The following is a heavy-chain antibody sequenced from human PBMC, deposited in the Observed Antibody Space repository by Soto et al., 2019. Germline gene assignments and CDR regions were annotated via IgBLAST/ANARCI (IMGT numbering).Heavy chain of an antibody. D-gene: IGHD2-2*01. Sequence: VQLAESGGGVVQPGTSLRLSCVASGFSFSSYGMSWVRQAPGKGLEWVAVISNDGNYEFYADSVKGSFTISRDNSKSPLPLQMNSLKLEDTALYVCVRGRGESSLDPTCYMFDSWGQGNLVTVS. CDR2: ISNDGNYE. CDR1: GFSFSSYG. V-gene: IGHV3-30*03. CDR3: VRGRGESSLDPTCYMFDS. J-gene: IGHJ4*02.